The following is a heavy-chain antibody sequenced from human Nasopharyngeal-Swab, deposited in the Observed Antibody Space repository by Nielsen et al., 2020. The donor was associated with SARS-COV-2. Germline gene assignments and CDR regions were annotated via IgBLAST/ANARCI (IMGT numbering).Heavy chain of an antibody. D-gene: IGHD2-15*01. J-gene: IGHJ6*02. V-gene: IGHV3-21*01. CDR1: GFTFSSYS. CDR2: ISSSSSYI. CDR3: ARDRSVGYGMDV. Sequence: ESLKISCAASGFTFSSYSMNWVRQAPGKGLEWVSSISSSSSYIYYADSVKGRFTISRDNAKNSLYLQMNSLRAEDTAVYYCARDRSVGYGMDVWGQGTTVTVSS.